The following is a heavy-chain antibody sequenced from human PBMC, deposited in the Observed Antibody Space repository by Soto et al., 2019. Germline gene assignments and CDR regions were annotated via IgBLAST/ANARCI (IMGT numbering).Heavy chain of an antibody. D-gene: IGHD2-2*01. Sequence: QVQLQQWGAGLLKPSETLSLTCAVYGGSFSGYYWSWIRQPPGKGLEWIGEINHSGSTNYNPSLKSRVTISVDTSKNQFYLKLSSVTAADTAVYYCASSYCSSTSCPDYYYYYGMDVWGQGTTVTASS. CDR3: ASSYCSSTSCPDYYYYYGMDV. CDR2: INHSGST. J-gene: IGHJ6*02. CDR1: GGSFSGYY. V-gene: IGHV4-34*01.